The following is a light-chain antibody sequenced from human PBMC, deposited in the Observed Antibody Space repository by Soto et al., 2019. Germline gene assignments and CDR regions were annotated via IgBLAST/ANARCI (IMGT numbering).Light chain of an antibody. V-gene: IGKV1-5*03. CDR3: QQYVSWT. CDR1: QSISSW. Sequence: DIQMTQSPSTLSASVGDRVTITCRASQSISSWLAWYQQKPGKAPKLLIYKASNLESGVPSRFSGIGYGTDFTLTISRLEPEDSAIYYCQQYVSWTFGQGTKVEIK. CDR2: KAS. J-gene: IGKJ1*01.